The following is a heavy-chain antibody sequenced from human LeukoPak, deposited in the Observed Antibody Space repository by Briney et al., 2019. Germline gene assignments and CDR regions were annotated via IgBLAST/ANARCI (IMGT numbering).Heavy chain of an antibody. CDR1: GYTFTSYD. Sequence: ASVKVSCKASGYTFTSYDINWVRQATGQGLEWMGWMNPNSGNTGYAQKFQGRVTMTRNTSISTAYMELSSLRSEDTAVYYCARAQNILTGYYPWGQGTLVTVSS. D-gene: IGHD3-9*01. J-gene: IGHJ5*02. V-gene: IGHV1-8*01. CDR3: ARAQNILTGYYP. CDR2: MNPNSGNT.